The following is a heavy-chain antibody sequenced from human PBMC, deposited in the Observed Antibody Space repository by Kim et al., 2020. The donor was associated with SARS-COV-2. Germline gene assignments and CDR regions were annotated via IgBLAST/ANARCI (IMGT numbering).Heavy chain of an antibody. D-gene: IGHD3-16*01. V-gene: IGHV1-3*01. CDR2: INAGNGNT. J-gene: IGHJ4*02. CDR1: GYTFTSYA. Sequence: ASVKVSCKASGYTFTSYAMHWVRQAPGQRLAWMGWINAGNGNTQYSQKFQGRVTITRDTSASTAYMELSSLRSEDTAVYYCARILTWGGDYWGQGTLVTVSS. CDR3: ARILTWGGDY.